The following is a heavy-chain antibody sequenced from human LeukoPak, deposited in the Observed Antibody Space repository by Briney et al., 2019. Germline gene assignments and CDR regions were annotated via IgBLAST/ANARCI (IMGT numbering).Heavy chain of an antibody. V-gene: IGHV4-39*07. D-gene: IGHD2-21*02. CDR1: GGSISSSSYY. CDR3: ARATAHYFYYYYYYMDV. J-gene: IGHJ6*03. Sequence: SETLSLTCTVSGGSISSSSYYWGWIRQPPGKGLEWIGSIYYSGSTYYNPSLKSRVTISVDTSKDQFSLKLSSVTAADTAVYYCARATAHYFYYYYYYMDVWGKGTTVTVSS. CDR2: IYYSGST.